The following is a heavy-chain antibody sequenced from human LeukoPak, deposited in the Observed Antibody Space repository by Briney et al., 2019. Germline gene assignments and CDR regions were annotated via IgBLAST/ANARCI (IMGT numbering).Heavy chain of an antibody. Sequence: PGGSLRLSCVASGFTFSSNWMSWVRQAPGKGLGGVAYIREDGGETYYVDSVKGRFTTSRDNAKNSLYLQMNSLRVEDTAVYYCARGTGGLRPLDCWGQGTLVTVSS. CDR2: IREDGGET. J-gene: IGHJ4*02. D-gene: IGHD5-12*01. V-gene: IGHV3-7*01. CDR3: ARGTGGLRPLDC. CDR1: GFTFSSNW.